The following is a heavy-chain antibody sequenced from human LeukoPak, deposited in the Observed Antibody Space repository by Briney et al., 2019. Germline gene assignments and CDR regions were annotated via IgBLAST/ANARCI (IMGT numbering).Heavy chain of an antibody. J-gene: IGHJ4*02. Sequence: SETLSLTCTVSNGSISIYYWSWIRQPPGKGLEWIGYIFYSGSTNYNPSLKSRVTISVDTSKNQFSLRLSSVTAADTAVYYCARESTGFVIDYWGQGTLVTVSS. CDR3: ARESTGFVIDY. V-gene: IGHV4-59*01. D-gene: IGHD1-1*01. CDR1: NGSISIYY. CDR2: IFYSGST.